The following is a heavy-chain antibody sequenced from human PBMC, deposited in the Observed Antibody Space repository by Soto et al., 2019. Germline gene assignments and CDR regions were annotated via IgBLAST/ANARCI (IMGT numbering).Heavy chain of an antibody. CDR3: ARETGDWYFDF. CDR2: IDAGNGNT. V-gene: IGHV1-3*01. CDR1: GYTFTTYT. J-gene: IGHJ2*01. Sequence: QVQLVQSGAEVKKPGASVKVSCKASGYTFTTYTMHWVRQAPGQRLDWMGWIDAGNGNTKYSQNFQRRVTIARDTPASTAYMDLSSLRSEDTAVYYCARETGDWYFDFWGRGTLVTVSS. D-gene: IGHD7-27*01.